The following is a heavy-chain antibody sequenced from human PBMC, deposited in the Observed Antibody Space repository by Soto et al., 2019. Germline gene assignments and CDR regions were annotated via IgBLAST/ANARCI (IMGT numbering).Heavy chain of an antibody. Sequence: GGSLRLSCAASGFTFSSYAMSWVRQAPGKGLEWVSAISGSGGSTYYADSVKGRFTISRDNSKNTLYLQMNSLRAEDTAVYYCAKDGRFLEWLYINWFDPWGQGTLVTVSS. J-gene: IGHJ5*02. D-gene: IGHD3-3*01. CDR3: AKDGRFLEWLYINWFDP. V-gene: IGHV3-23*01. CDR1: GFTFSSYA. CDR2: ISGSGGST.